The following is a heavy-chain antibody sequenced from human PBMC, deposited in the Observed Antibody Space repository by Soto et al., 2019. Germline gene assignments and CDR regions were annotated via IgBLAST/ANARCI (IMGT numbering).Heavy chain of an antibody. D-gene: IGHD6-13*01. CDR1: GGTFSSYA. CDR2: IIPIFGTA. J-gene: IGHJ6*02. CDR3: ARSGIAAAENYYYGMDV. V-gene: IGHV1-69*01. Sequence: QVQLVQSGAEVKKPGSSVKVSCKASGGTFSSYAISWVRQAPGQGLEWMGGIIPIFGTANCAQKFQGRVTITADESTSTAYMELSSLRSEDTAVYYCARSGIAAAENYYYGMDVWGQGTTVTVSS.